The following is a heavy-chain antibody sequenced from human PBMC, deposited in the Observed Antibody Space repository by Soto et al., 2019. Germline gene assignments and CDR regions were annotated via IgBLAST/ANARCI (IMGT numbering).Heavy chain of an antibody. CDR3: AKAGRDCRYARNWLDP. CDR1: GFSFGTYD. D-gene: IGHD3-16*01. V-gene: IGHV3-13*01. CDR2: IETTGDT. J-gene: IGHJ5*02. Sequence: EVQLVESGGGLVQPGGSLRLSCVISGFSFGTYDMHWVRQATGRRPEWVSVIETTGDTHYADSVKGRFTISRETAKNSLYLQMNSLNVGDTALYYCAKAGRDCRYARNWLDPWGQGTLVTVSS.